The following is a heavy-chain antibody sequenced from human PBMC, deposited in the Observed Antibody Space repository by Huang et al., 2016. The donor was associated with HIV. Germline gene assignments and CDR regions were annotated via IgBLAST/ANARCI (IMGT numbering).Heavy chain of an antibody. CDR3: ARPLLGYTYGYYFDH. CDR2: IYPGDSDT. V-gene: IGHV5-51*01. D-gene: IGHD5-18*01. Sequence: GFSVHKYWVGGVSQMPGKGREWRGVIYPGDSDTTYSPSFEGQVTISADKSINTAYLQWSSLKASDSAIYYCARPLLGYTYGYYFDHWCRGTLVTVSS. J-gene: IGHJ4*02. CDR1: GFSVHKYW.